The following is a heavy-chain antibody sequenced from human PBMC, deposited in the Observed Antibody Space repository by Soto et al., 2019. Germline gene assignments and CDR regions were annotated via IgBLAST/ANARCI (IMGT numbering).Heavy chain of an antibody. D-gene: IGHD2-15*01. Sequence: WGWLRFSCVGSGFNFSGSVIHWVRQASGKGLEWFGRIRSKANNYATGYAASVKGRFTISRDDSKNTAYLQMNSLKSEDTAVYYCSRLVVWGQGSLVTVSS. V-gene: IGHV3-73*01. CDR3: SRLVV. CDR2: IRSKANNYAT. CDR1: GFNFSGSV. J-gene: IGHJ4*02.